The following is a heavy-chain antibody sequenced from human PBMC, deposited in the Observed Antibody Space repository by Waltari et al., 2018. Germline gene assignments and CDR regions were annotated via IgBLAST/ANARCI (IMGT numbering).Heavy chain of an antibody. CDR1: RFSFSRYG. V-gene: IGHV3-64D*06. D-gene: IGHD1-26*01. CDR2: ISDNGRST. J-gene: IGHJ4*02. Sequence: EVQLVESGGGLVQPGGSLRLSCSAPRFSFSRYGMHWVRQTPGKGLEYVAGISDNGRSTYYANSVKDRFSISRDNSKNTLYIQMSSLRSEDTAIYYCVKTVVGSFIFDYWGQGTLVTVSS. CDR3: VKTVVGSFIFDY.